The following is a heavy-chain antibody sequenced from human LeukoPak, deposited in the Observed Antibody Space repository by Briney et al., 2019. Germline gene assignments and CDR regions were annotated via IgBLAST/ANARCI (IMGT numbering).Heavy chain of an antibody. CDR1: GFTFSSYA. CDR2: VSKRGGFT. J-gene: IGHJ4*02. Sequence: GGSLRLSCAASGFTFSSYAMSWVRQAPGKGLEWVSAVSKRGGFTYYADSVKGRFTISRDNAKNTLYLQVNRLRAEDTAIYYCAKSDPFIEGAGMLDYWGRGTLVTVSS. CDR3: AKSDPFIEGAGMLDY. D-gene: IGHD6-13*01. V-gene: IGHV3-23*01.